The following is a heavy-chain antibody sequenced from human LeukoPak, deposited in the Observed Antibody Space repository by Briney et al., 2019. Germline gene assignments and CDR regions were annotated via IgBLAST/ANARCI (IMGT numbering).Heavy chain of an antibody. Sequence: PSETLSLTCTVSGGSISSGGYYWSWIRQHPGKGLEWIGYIYYSGSTYYNPSLKSRVTISVDTSKNQFSLKLSSVTAADTAVYYCARRTYCSSTSCYIGSDYWGQGTLVTVSS. J-gene: IGHJ4*02. V-gene: IGHV4-31*03. CDR1: GGSISSGGYY. D-gene: IGHD2-2*02. CDR2: IYYSGST. CDR3: ARRTYCSSTSCYIGSDY.